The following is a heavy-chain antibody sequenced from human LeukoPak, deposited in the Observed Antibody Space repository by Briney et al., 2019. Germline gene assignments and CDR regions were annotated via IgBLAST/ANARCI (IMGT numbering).Heavy chain of an antibody. CDR3: AKDPSYCSGGSCYIID. J-gene: IGHJ4*02. V-gene: IGHV3-23*01. Sequence: PGGSLRLSCAASGFTFSSYAMSWVRQAPGKGLEWVSAISGSGGSTYYADSVKGRSTISRDNSKNTLYLQMNSLRAEDTAVYYCAKDPSYCSGGSCYIIDWGQGTLVTVSS. CDR2: ISGSGGST. D-gene: IGHD2-15*01. CDR1: GFTFSSYA.